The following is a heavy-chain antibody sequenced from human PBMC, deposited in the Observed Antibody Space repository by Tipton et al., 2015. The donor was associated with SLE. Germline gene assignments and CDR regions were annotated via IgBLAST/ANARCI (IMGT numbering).Heavy chain of an antibody. Sequence: TLSLTCTVSGGSISSHYWSWIRQPPGKGLEWIGYIYYSGSTNYNPSLKSRVTISVDTSKNQFSLKLSSVTAADTAVYYCARDTTGYLLSDYWGQGTLVTVSS. J-gene: IGHJ4*02. CDR2: IYYSGST. D-gene: IGHD3-9*01. V-gene: IGHV4-59*11. CDR3: ARDTTGYLLSDY. CDR1: GGSISSHY.